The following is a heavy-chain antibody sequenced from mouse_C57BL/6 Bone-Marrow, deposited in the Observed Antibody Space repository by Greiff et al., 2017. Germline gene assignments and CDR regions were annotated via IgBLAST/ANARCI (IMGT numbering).Heavy chain of an antibody. Sequence: VQLQQSGAELVKPGASVKLSCKASGYTFTEYTIPWVKQRPGQGLEWIGWVYPGSGSIKYNEKFKDKATFTADKSSSTVYMELSRLPSEDSPVYFCARHAEVGQSPYFDVWGTGTTVTVSS. D-gene: IGHD1-1*02. CDR1: GYTFTEYT. J-gene: IGHJ1*03. V-gene: IGHV1-62-2*01. CDR3: ARHAEVGQSPYFDV. CDR2: VYPGSGSI.